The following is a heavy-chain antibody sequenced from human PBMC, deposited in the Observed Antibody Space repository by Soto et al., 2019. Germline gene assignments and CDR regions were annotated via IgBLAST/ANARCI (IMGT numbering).Heavy chain of an antibody. Sequence: QVRLVQSGAEVKKPGSSVKVSCKASGGTFSNYAITWLRLAPGQGLEWLGGIIPVFGTVNYAQKFKGRVTITADESTSTAYMELNRLRSEATAVYYCERDNPYTHRFGNRFDPWGQGTLVIVS. CDR1: GGTFSNYA. D-gene: IGHD2-2*02. V-gene: IGHV1-69*01. CDR2: IIPVFGTV. J-gene: IGHJ5*02. CDR3: ERDNPYTHRFGNRFDP.